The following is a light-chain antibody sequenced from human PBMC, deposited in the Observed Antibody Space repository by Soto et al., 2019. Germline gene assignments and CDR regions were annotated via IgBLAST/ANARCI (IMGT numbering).Light chain of an antibody. Sequence: EILMTQSPATLSVSAGERATLSCRANQSVSSNLAWYQQKPGQAPRLLIYEASNRATGIPARLSGSGSGTDFTLTITSLEPEDFAFYYCQQRSSWLTFGGGTKVDIK. V-gene: IGKV3-11*01. CDR2: EAS. CDR1: QSVSSN. CDR3: QQRSSWLT. J-gene: IGKJ4*01.